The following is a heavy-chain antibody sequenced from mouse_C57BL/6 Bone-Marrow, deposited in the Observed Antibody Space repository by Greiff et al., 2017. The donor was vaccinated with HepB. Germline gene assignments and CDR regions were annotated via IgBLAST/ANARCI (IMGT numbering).Heavy chain of an antibody. J-gene: IGHJ2*01. CDR3: AREDYYGSCFDY. Sequence: VQLQQPGAELVKPGASVKLSCKASGYTFTSYWMQWVKQRPGQGLEWIGEIDPSDSYTNYNQKFKGKATLTVDTSSSTAYMQLSSLTSEDSAVYYCAREDYYGSCFDYWGQGTTLTVSS. D-gene: IGHD1-1*01. CDR1: GYTFTSYW. V-gene: IGHV1-50*01. CDR2: IDPSDSYT.